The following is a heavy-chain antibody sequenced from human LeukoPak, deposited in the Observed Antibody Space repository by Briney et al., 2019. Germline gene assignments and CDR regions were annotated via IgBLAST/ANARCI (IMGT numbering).Heavy chain of an antibody. J-gene: IGHJ4*02. D-gene: IGHD5-12*01. CDR2: INHSGST. Sequence: SETLSLTCAVYGGSFSGYYWSWIRQPPGKGLEWIGEINHSGSTNYNPSLKSRVTISVDTSKNQFSLKLSSVTAADTAVYYCERGHEGYDFRPDYWGQGTLVTVSS. CDR1: GGSFSGYY. CDR3: ERGHEGYDFRPDY. V-gene: IGHV4-34*01.